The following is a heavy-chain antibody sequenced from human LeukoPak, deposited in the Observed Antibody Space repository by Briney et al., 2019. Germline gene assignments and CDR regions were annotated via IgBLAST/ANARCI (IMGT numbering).Heavy chain of an antibody. V-gene: IGHV3-11*01. Sequence: NPGGSLRLSCAGSGFTFSDYYMSWVRQAPGKGLEWLSNIGSSGGTIYYADSVKGRFTISRDNTENSLYLQMDSLRAEDTAIYFCTRAHCGGDCYHNYYFYMDVWGRGTTVTVSS. D-gene: IGHD2-21*02. CDR1: GFTFSDYY. CDR2: IGSSGGTI. J-gene: IGHJ6*03. CDR3: TRAHCGGDCYHNYYFYMDV.